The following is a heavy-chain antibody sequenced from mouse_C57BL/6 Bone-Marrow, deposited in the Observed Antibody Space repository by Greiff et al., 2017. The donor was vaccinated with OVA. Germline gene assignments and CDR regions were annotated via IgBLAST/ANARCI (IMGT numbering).Heavy chain of an antibody. D-gene: IGHD1-1*01. CDR3: ARHINTTVVGHPYD. CDR1: GFTFSDYY. CDR2: ISNGGGST. V-gene: IGHV5-12*01. J-gene: IGHJ3*01. Sequence: DVMLVESGGGLVQPGGSLKLSCAASGFTFSDYYMYWVRQTPEKRLEWVAYISNGGGSTYYPDNVKGRVTIYRDNAKNTLYHQMRRLKSEDTAMYYCARHINTTVVGHPYDWGQGTLVTVSA.